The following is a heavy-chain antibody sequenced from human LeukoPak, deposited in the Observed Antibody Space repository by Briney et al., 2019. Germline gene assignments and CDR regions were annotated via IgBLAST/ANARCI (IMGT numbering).Heavy chain of an antibody. CDR2: IDTSGNT. D-gene: IGHD3/OR15-3a*01. Sequence: SETLSLTCTVSGGSGSGGTYYWNWIRQPAGKGLEWIGRIDTSGNTNYNSSLKSRVTMSVDTSKNQFYLRLSSVTAADTAVYYCASLDDPHRSGYYKGVWGKGTTVTVSS. V-gene: IGHV4-61*02. J-gene: IGHJ6*03. CDR3: ASLDDPHRSGYYKGV. CDR1: GGSGSGGTYY.